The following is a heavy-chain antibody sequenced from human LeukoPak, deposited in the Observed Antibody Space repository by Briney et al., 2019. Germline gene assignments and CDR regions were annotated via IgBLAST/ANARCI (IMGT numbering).Heavy chain of an antibody. V-gene: IGHV3-23*01. J-gene: IGHJ4*02. D-gene: IGHD3-10*01. CDR2: ISGSGGST. CDR1: GFTFSSYA. Sequence: GGSLRLSCAASGFTFSSYAMSWVRQAPGKGLEWVSAISGSGGSTYYADSVKGRFTISRDNTKNTLYLQMNSLRAEDTAVYYCAKELWFGELLSGVFDYWGQGTLVTVSS. CDR3: AKELWFGELLSGVFDY.